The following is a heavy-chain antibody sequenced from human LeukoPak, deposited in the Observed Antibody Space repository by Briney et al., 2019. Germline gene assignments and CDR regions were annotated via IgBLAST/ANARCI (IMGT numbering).Heavy chain of an antibody. Sequence: SVKVSCKASGGTFSNYAISWVRQAPGQGLEWMGGIIPIFGTANYAQKFQGRVTITADESTTTAYMELSSLRSEDTAVYYCASGTDSSSWFRWFDPWGQGTLVTVSS. CDR2: IIPIFGTA. D-gene: IGHD6-13*01. J-gene: IGHJ5*02. CDR3: ASGTDSSSWFRWFDP. CDR1: GGTFSNYA. V-gene: IGHV1-69*13.